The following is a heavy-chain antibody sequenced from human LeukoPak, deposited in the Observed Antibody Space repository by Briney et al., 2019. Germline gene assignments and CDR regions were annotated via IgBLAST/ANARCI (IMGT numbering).Heavy chain of an antibody. CDR2: IYYSGST. V-gene: IGHV4-59*01. J-gene: IGHJ6*04. D-gene: IGHD3-10*01. Sequence: SETLSLTCTVSGGSISSYYWSWIRQTPGKGLECIGYIYYSGSTNYNPSLKSRVTISVDTSKNQFSLKLSSVTAADTGVYYCARGPYGSGSMYYYAIYAWGKGTTVTASS. CDR1: GGSISSYY. CDR3: ARGPYGSGSMYYYAIYA.